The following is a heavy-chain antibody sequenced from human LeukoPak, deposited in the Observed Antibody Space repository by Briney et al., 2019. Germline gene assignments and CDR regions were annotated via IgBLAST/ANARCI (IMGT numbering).Heavy chain of an antibody. D-gene: IGHD3-22*01. J-gene: IGHJ3*02. Sequence: ASVKVSCKASGYTFTSYDIHWVRQATGQGLEWMGWMNPNSGNTGYAQKFQGRVTMTRNTSISTAYMELSSLRSEDTAVYYCARGCDSSGYRPDDAFDIWGQGTMVTVSS. CDR3: ARGCDSSGYRPDDAFDI. V-gene: IGHV1-8*01. CDR2: MNPNSGNT. CDR1: GYTFTSYD.